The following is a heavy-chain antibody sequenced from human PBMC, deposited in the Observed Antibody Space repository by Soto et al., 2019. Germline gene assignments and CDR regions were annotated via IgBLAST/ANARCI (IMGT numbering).Heavy chain of an antibody. Sequence: ASVKVSCKASGYTFTSYGICWVRQAPGQGLEWMGWMNPNSGNTGYAQKFRGRVTMTRNTSISTAYMELSSLRSEDTAVYYCARERTGTTSMDVWGQGTTVTVSS. D-gene: IGHD1-1*01. J-gene: IGHJ6*02. CDR2: MNPNSGNT. CDR1: GYTFTSYG. V-gene: IGHV1-8*02. CDR3: ARERTGTTSMDV.